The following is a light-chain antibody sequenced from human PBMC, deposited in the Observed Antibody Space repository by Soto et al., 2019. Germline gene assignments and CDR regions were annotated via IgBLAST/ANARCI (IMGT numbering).Light chain of an antibody. V-gene: IGLV1-47*01. CDR1: SSNIGSNY. Sequence: QSVLTQPPSASGTPGPRVTITCSGSSSNIGSNYVYWYQQLPGTAPKLLIYRNNQRPSGVPDRFSGSKSGTSASLAISGLRSEDEADYYCAAWDDSLRGVVFGGGTKRTVL. J-gene: IGLJ2*01. CDR2: RNN. CDR3: AAWDDSLRGVV.